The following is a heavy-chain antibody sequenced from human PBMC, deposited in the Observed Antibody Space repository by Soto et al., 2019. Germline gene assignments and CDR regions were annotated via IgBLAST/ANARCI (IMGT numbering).Heavy chain of an antibody. Sequence: GGSLRLSCAASGFTFGNYTMHWVRQAPGKGLEWVSLISCYGGSTYYAGSVKGRFTISRDNRKNSLYLQMNSLRTEDTALYYCAKDTHPHSGPDTSYGMDVWGQGTMVTVSS. D-gene: IGHD2-2*02. J-gene: IGHJ6*02. V-gene: IGHV3-43*01. CDR1: GFTFGNYT. CDR3: AKDTHPHSGPDTSYGMDV. CDR2: ISCYGGST.